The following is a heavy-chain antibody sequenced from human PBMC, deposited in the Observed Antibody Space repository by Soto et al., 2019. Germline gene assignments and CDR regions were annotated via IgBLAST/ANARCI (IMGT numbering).Heavy chain of an antibody. J-gene: IGHJ6*02. CDR1: GGSISSYY. CDR3: ARSPDYGDYSPYYYYGMDV. D-gene: IGHD4-17*01. Sequence: QVQLQESGPGLVKPSETLSLTCTVSGGSISSYYWSWIRQPPGKGLEWIGYIYYSGSTNYNPSLQSRVTISVDTSKNQFSLKLSSVTAADTAVYYCARSPDYGDYSPYYYYGMDVWGQGTTVTVSS. CDR2: IYYSGST. V-gene: IGHV4-59*01.